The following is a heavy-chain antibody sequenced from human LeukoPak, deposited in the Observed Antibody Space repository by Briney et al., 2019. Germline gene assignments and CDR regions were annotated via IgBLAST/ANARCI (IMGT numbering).Heavy chain of an antibody. D-gene: IGHD2-2*01. V-gene: IGHV3-23*01. J-gene: IGHJ6*02. Sequence: PGGSLRLSCAASGFTFSSYAMSWVRQAPGKGLQWVAVISGSGTITYYADSVKGRFTISRDNAKNSLYLQMNSLRAEDTAVYYCATGYCSSTSCYGGYYYGMDVWGQGTTVTVSS. CDR2: ISGSGTIT. CDR1: GFTFSSYA. CDR3: ATGYCSSTSCYGGYYYGMDV.